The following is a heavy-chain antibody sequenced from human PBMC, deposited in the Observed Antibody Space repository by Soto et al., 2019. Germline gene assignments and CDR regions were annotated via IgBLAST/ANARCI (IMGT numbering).Heavy chain of an antibody. Sequence: PSDTLSLTCTVSGGSMISYYWSWIRQPPGKGLEWIGYIYYSGSTNYNPSLKSRVTISVDTSRNQFSLKLSSVTAADTAVYYCARLQYNFDYWGQGTLVTVSS. J-gene: IGHJ4*02. CDR3: ARLQYNFDY. CDR1: GGSMISYY. CDR2: IYYSGST. V-gene: IGHV4-59*08. D-gene: IGHD1-1*01.